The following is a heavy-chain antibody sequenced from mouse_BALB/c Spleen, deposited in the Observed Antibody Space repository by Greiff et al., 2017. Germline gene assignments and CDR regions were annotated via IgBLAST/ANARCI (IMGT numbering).Heavy chain of an antibody. CDR3: ARDISYYAMDY. J-gene: IGHJ4*01. CDR1: GFTFTDYY. CDR2: IRNTANGYTT. V-gene: IGHV7-3*02. Sequence: EVKVEESGGGLVQPGGSLRLSCATSGFTFTDYYMSWVRQPPGKALEWLGFIRNTANGYTTEYSASVKGRFTISRDNSQSILYLQMNTLRAEDSATYYCARDISYYAMDYWGQGTSVTVSA.